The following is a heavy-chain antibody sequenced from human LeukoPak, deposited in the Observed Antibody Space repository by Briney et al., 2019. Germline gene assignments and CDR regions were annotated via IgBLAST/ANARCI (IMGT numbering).Heavy chain of an antibody. Sequence: SVKVSYKASAGTYSSYAISWVRQAPGQGLEWMGGIIPIFGTANYAQKFQGRVTITADESTSTAYMELSSLRSEDTAVYYCARRGGLGSGSYYNEYFQHWGQGTLVTVSS. J-gene: IGHJ1*01. D-gene: IGHD3-10*01. V-gene: IGHV1-69*01. CDR1: AGTYSSYA. CDR2: IIPIFGTA. CDR3: ARRGGLGSGSYYNEYFQH.